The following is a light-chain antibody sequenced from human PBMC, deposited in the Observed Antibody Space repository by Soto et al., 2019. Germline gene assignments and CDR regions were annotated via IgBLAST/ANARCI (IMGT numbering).Light chain of an antibody. CDR2: DAS. Sequence: EIVMTQSPATLSVSLGERATLSCRASQSIGSTLAWSQQKPGKAPRLLIYDASTRDTGIPVRFSGSGSGTEFSLPINSLQSADVTVSYCQQYNNWQFAFGHGTKVDIK. V-gene: IGKV3-15*01. J-gene: IGKJ3*01. CDR3: QQYNNWQFA. CDR1: QSIGST.